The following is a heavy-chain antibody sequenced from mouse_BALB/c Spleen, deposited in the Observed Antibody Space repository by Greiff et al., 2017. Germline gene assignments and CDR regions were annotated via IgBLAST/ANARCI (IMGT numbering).Heavy chain of an antibody. CDR2: IWAGGST. CDR3: ARVSGFAY. CDR1: GFSLTSYG. V-gene: IGHV2-9*02. Sequence: VNVVESGPGLVAPSQSLSITCTVSGFSLTSYGVHWVRQPPGKGLEWLGVIWAGGSTNYNSALMSRLSISKDNSKSQVFLKMNSLQTDDTAMYYCARVSGFAYWGQGTLVTVSA. J-gene: IGHJ3*01.